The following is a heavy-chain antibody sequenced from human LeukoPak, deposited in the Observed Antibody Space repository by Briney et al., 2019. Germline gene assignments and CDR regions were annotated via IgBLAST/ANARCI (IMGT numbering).Heavy chain of an antibody. CDR3: ARDLRAALTGSNY. CDR2: ISSGSSYI. V-gene: IGHV3-21*01. D-gene: IGHD3-10*01. J-gene: IGHJ4*02. Sequence: GGSLRLSCAASGFTFSSYVMNWVRQAPGKWLEWVSSISSGSSYIHYADSVKGRFTISRDNAKNSLYLQMNSLRAEDTAVYYCARDLRAALTGSNYWGQGTLVTVSS. CDR1: GFTFSSYV.